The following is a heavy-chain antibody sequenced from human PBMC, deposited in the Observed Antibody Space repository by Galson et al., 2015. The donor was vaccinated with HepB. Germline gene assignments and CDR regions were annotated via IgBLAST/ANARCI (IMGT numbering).Heavy chain of an antibody. J-gene: IGHJ6*02. CDR3: ARDVYRWEWLYSGEPSLPSSSYHYYGMDV. D-gene: IGHD5-24*01. CDR2: IWYDGSQR. Sequence: SLRLSCAPSAFTFRAYGMHWVRQAPGRGLEWVAFIWYDGSQRYYGDFVKGRFTISRDNSKNTLYLQMNSLRAEDTAVYYCARDVYRWEWLYSGEPSLPSSSYHYYGMDVWGQGTTVTVSS. V-gene: IGHV3-33*01. CDR1: AFTFRAYG.